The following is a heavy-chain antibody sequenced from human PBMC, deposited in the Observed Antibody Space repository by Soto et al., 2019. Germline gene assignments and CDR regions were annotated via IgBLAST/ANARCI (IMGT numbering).Heavy chain of an antibody. CDR2: ISGSGGST. V-gene: IGHV3-23*01. CDR1: GFTFSSYA. J-gene: IGHJ6*03. D-gene: IGHD3-3*01. CDR3: AKVLTYDFWSGYFSPELGYYYMDV. Sequence: RRLSCAASGFTFSSYAMSWVRQAPGKGLEWVSAISGSGGSTYYADSVKGRFTISRDNSKNTLYLQMNSLRAEDTAVYYCAKVLTYDFWSGYFSPELGYYYMDVWGKGTTGNVSS.